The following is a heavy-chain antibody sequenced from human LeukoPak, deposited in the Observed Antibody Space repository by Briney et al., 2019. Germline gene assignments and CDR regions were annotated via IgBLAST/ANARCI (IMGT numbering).Heavy chain of an antibody. Sequence: GGSLRLSCAASGLTVSSTYMSWVRQAPGKGLEWVSSIGSSSYIFYADSVKGRFTISRDNAKNSLYLQMNSLRVEDTAVYYCARVPYSSSWYYFDYWGQGTLVTVSS. D-gene: IGHD6-13*01. CDR1: GLTVSSTY. V-gene: IGHV3-69-1*01. CDR2: IGSSSYI. J-gene: IGHJ4*02. CDR3: ARVPYSSSWYYFDY.